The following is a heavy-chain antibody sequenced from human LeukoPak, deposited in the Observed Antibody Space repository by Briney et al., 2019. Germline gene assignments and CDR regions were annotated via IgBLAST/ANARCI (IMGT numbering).Heavy chain of an antibody. Sequence: SGPTLVNPTQTLTLTCTFSGFSLSTSGVGVGWIRQPPGKALERLALIYWNDDKRYSPSLKSRLTITKDTSKNQVVLTMTNMDPVDTATYYCAHELIVVVPAAIENWFDPWGQGTLVTVSS. D-gene: IGHD2-2*02. J-gene: IGHJ5*02. CDR1: GFSLSTSGVG. CDR2: IYWNDDK. V-gene: IGHV2-5*01. CDR3: AHELIVVVPAAIENWFDP.